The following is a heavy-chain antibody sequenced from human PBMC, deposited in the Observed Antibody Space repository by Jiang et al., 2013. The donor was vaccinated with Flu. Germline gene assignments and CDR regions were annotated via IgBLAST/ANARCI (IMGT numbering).Heavy chain of an antibody. V-gene: IGHV4-34*01. D-gene: IGHD5-18*01. CDR3: ASERGYSYGTGFDP. CDR2: INHSGST. Sequence: LLKPSETLSLTCAVYGGSFSGYYWSWIRQPPGKGLEWIGEINHSGSTNYNPSLKSRVTISVDTSKNQFSLKLSSVTAADTAVYYCASERGYSYGTGFDPWGQGTLVTVSS. J-gene: IGHJ5*02. CDR1: GGSFSGYY.